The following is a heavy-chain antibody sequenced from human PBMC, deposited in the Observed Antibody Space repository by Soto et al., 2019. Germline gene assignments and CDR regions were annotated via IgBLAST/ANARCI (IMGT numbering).Heavy chain of an antibody. V-gene: IGHV3-9*01. CDR2: ISWNPGII. J-gene: IGHJ4*02. CDR3: AKDPDSTAPYHFDS. CDR1: GFSFDDYA. Sequence: EVQLVQSGGGLVQPGRSLRLSCAGSGFSFDDYALHWVRQAPGTGLEWLSGISWNPGIIGYPDSVRGRFTISRDNAKNSLFLQMNSLRPDDTAFYYCAKDPDSTAPYHFDSWGQGVLVTFSS.